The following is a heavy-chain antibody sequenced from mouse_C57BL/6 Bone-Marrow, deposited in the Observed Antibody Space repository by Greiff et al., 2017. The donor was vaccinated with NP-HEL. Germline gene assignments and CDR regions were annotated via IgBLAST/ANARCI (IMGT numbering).Heavy chain of an antibody. V-gene: IGHV3-6*01. CDR2: ISYDGSN. CDR3: ARDRDYGSHWYFDV. J-gene: IGHJ1*03. CDR1: GYSFTSGYY. Sequence: EVKLMESGPGLVKPSPSLSLSCSVTGYSFTSGYYWNWIRQFPGNKLEWMGYISYDGSNNYNPSLKNRTSITRDTSKNQFFLKLNSVTTEDTATYYCARDRDYGSHWYFDVWGTGTTVTVSS. D-gene: IGHD1-1*01.